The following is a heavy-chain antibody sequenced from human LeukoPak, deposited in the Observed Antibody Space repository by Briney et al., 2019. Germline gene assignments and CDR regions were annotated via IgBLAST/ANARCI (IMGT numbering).Heavy chain of an antibody. CDR3: ARVGYYYDSSGYYPYYFDY. D-gene: IGHD3-22*01. CDR2: XXPILGIA. V-gene: IGHV1-69*04. J-gene: IGHJ4*02. Sequence: VGXXXXQGLEWMXXXXPILGIANYAQKFQGRVTITADKSTSTAYMELSSLRSEDTAVYYCARVGYYYDSSGYYPYYFDYWGQGTLVTVSS.